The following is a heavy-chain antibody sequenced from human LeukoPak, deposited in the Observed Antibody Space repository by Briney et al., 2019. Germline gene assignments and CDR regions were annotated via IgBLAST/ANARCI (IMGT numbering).Heavy chain of an antibody. Sequence: TGGSLRLSCAASGFTFNNYAMSWVRQAPGKGLEWVSGIGATGVSTFYGDSVKGRFTMSRDNSKNTLYLRMDSLRAEDTAVYYCAKDQGGYSAYGHLDYWGQGTLVTVSS. D-gene: IGHD5-12*01. CDR2: IGATGVST. J-gene: IGHJ4*02. CDR3: AKDQGGYSAYGHLDY. CDR1: GFTFNNYA. V-gene: IGHV3-23*01.